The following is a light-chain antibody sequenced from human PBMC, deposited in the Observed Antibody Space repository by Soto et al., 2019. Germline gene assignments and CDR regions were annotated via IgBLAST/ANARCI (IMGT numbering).Light chain of an antibody. Sequence: DIQMTQSPSTLSASVGDRVTITCRASQSISSWLAWYQQKPGKAPKLLIYKASSLESGVPSRFSGSGSGTEFTLTISSLQPDDFASYYCHQYNTLYTFGQGTKREIK. V-gene: IGKV1-5*03. CDR2: KAS. CDR3: HQYNTLYT. J-gene: IGKJ2*01. CDR1: QSISSW.